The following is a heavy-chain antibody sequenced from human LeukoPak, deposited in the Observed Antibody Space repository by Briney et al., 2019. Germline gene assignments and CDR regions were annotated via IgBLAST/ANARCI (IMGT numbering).Heavy chain of an antibody. CDR1: GYTFTGYY. J-gene: IGHJ5*02. D-gene: IGHD6-6*01. V-gene: IGHV1-2*02. Sequence: ASVKVSCKASGYTFTGYYMHWVRQAPGQGLAWMGWINPNSGGTNYAQKFQGRVTMTRDTSISTAYMELSRLRSDDTAVYYCARVGGIAARPGNWFDPWGQGTLVTVSS. CDR2: INPNSGGT. CDR3: ARVGGIAARPGNWFDP.